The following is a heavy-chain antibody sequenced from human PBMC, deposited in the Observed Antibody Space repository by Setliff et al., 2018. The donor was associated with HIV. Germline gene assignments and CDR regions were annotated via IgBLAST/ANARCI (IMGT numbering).Heavy chain of an antibody. CDR2: ISAYNGNT. V-gene: IGHV1-18*01. CDR1: GGTFSSYG. J-gene: IGHJ4*02. D-gene: IGHD5-12*01. Sequence: ASVKVSCKASGGTFSSYGISWVRQAPGQGLEWMGWISAYNGNTNYAQKLQGRVTMTTDTSTGTAYMELRSLRSDDTAVYYCAIDVIGGWLRPMPDFWGPGTLVTVSS. CDR3: AIDVIGGWLRPMPDF.